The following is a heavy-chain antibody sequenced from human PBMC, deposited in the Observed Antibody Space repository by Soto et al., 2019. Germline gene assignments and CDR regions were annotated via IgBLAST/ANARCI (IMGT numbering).Heavy chain of an antibody. CDR2: IDWDDEK. V-gene: IGHV2-70*04. J-gene: IGHJ4*02. Sequence: SGPTLVNPTQTLTLTCTFSGFSLSTTGVRVSLIRQPPGKALEWPARIDWDDEKFYNTSLKTRLTISKDTSKNQVDLIMTNMDPVDTATYYCARVRDYDSNSVHDYWGLGILVTVSS. CDR3: ARVRDYDSNSVHDY. D-gene: IGHD3-22*01. CDR1: GFSLSTTGVR.